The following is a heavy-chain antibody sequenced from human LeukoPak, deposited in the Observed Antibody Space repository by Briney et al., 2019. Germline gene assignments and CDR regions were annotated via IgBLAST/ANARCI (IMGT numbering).Heavy chain of an antibody. Sequence: PGGSPRLSCEASGFTFSHYWMHWVRQAPGKGLVWVSRTNTDGSSTSYVDSVKGRFTISRDNAKNTMYLQMNSLRAEDTAMYYCVPTDSSGLDWGQGTLVTVSS. V-gene: IGHV3-74*01. CDR1: GFTFSHYW. CDR3: VPTDSSGLD. CDR2: TNTDGSST. J-gene: IGHJ4*02. D-gene: IGHD3-22*01.